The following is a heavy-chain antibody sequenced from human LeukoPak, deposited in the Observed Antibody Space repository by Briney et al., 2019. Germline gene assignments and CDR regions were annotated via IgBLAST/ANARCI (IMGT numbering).Heavy chain of an antibody. J-gene: IGHJ4*02. CDR2: IYYRVTS. CDR3: ARGINYDFWSGYSTFDY. CDR1: GDSISTYY. V-gene: IGHV4-59*01. D-gene: IGHD3-3*01. Sequence: SETLSLTCTVSGDSISTYYWSWIRQPPGKGLEWIGYIYYRVTSDYNPSLKSRVTMSVDMSTRQISLKLSSVTAADTAVYYCARGINYDFWSGYSTFDYWGQGTLVTVSS.